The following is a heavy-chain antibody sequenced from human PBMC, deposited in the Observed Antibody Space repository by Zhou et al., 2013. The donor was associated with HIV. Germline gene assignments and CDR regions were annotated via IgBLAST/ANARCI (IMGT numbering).Heavy chain of an antibody. CDR2: IIPILGIP. J-gene: IGHJ6*03. Sequence: QVQLVQSGAEVKKPGSSVKVSCKTSGDTFSGYAISWVRQAPGQGLEWMGRIIPILGIPNYAQNFQGRVTITADKSTSTAYMELSSLRSEDTAIYYCARDRGTVAGTFFFYMDVWGKGTTVTVSS. D-gene: IGHD6-19*01. CDR1: GDTFSGYA. V-gene: IGHV1-69*04. CDR3: ARDRGTVAGTFFFYMDV.